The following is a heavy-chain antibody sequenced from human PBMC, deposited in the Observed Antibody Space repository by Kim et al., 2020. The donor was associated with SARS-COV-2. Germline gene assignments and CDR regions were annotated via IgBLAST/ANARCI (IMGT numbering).Heavy chain of an antibody. CDR2: IIPILDTA. CDR1: GGVFITSA. J-gene: IGHJ6*03. CDR3: ASGDFGVVVKDYYYMEG. V-gene: IGHV1-69*04. D-gene: IGHD3-3*01. Sequence: SVKVSCKASGGVFITSAITWVRKAPGQGLEWMGNIIPILDTANYAQKFQGRVTITADKSTSTAYLELTGLRPDDTAVYYCASGDFGVVVKDYYYMEGWG.